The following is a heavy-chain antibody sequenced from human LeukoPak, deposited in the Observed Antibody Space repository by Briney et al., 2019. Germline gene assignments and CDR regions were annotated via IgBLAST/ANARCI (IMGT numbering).Heavy chain of an antibody. CDR3: ARNQFIIPVAGLHY. V-gene: IGHV1-46*01. D-gene: IGHD6-19*01. J-gene: IGHJ4*02. CDR1: GYTFTSYY. CDR2: INPSGGST. Sequence: ASVKVSCTASGYTFTSYYMHWVRQAPRQGLEWMGIINPSGGSTSYAQKFQGRVTMTRDTSTSTVYMELRSLRSDDTAVYYYARNQFIIPVAGLHYWGQGTLVTVSS.